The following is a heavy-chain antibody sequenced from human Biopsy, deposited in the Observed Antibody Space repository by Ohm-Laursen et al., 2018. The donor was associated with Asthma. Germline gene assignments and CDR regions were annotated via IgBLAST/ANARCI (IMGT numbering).Heavy chain of an antibody. CDR2: INSVFGTT. J-gene: IGHJ4*02. CDR1: GGTFNTYV. V-gene: IGHV1-69*01. D-gene: IGHD2-2*01. Sequence: GSSVKDSCKSLGGTFNTYVIGWVRQAPGQGLEWMGGINSVFGTTTYPQKFQDRVTVTADDSTSTVYMGLSSLRSEDTAVYYCARKAGSCISRTCYSLDFWGQGTLVTVSS. CDR3: ARKAGSCISRTCYSLDF.